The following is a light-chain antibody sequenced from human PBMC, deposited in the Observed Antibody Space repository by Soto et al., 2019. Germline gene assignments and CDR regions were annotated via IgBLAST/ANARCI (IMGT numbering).Light chain of an antibody. Sequence: QSVLTQPASVSGSPGQSITISCTGTSSDIGGYNYVSWYQQHPGKAPKLMIYEVSYRPSGVSNRFSGSKSGNTASLTISGLQAEDEDDYYCSSYTSSSTRVFGGGTKLTVL. CDR3: SSYTSSSTRV. J-gene: IGLJ3*02. CDR1: SSDIGGYNY. CDR2: EVS. V-gene: IGLV2-14*01.